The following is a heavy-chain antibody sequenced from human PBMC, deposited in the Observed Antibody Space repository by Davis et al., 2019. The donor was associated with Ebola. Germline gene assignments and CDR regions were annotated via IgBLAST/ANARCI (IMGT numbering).Heavy chain of an antibody. CDR3: ARIPDCTGGVCQAALDI. CDR2: ISAYNGNT. Sequence: AASVKVSCKASGYTFTSYGISWVRQTPGQGLEWMGWISAYNGNTNYAQKLQGRVTMTTDTSTSTAYMELRSLRSDDTAVYYCARIPDCTGGVCQAALDIWGQGTMVTVSS. J-gene: IGHJ3*02. V-gene: IGHV1-18*01. CDR1: GYTFTSYG. D-gene: IGHD2-8*02.